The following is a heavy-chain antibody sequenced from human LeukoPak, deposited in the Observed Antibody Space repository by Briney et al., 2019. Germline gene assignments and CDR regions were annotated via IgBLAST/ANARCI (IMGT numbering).Heavy chain of an antibody. Sequence: GSLRLSCAASGFTFSSYAMSWIRQPPGKGLEWIGYIYYSGSTNYNPSLKSRVTISVDTSKNQFSLKLSSVTAADTAVYYCASIVAATVDYWGQGTLVTVSS. CDR3: ASIVAATVDY. V-gene: IGHV4-59*01. CDR2: IYYSGST. CDR1: GFTFSSYA. J-gene: IGHJ4*02. D-gene: IGHD2-15*01.